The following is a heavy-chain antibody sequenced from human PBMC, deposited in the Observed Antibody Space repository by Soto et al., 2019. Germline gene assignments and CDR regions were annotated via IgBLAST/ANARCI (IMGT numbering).Heavy chain of an antibody. J-gene: IGHJ4*02. Sequence: GSLRLSCAASGFTVSSTYMSWVRQAPGKGLEWVSVIYSGGITNYADSVKGRFTISRDNSKNTLYFQMNSLRAEDTAVYYCARGALEEVAGTGVFDYWGQGTLVTVSS. D-gene: IGHD6-19*01. CDR3: ARGALEEVAGTGVFDY. CDR2: IYSGGIT. CDR1: GFTVSSTY. V-gene: IGHV3-53*01.